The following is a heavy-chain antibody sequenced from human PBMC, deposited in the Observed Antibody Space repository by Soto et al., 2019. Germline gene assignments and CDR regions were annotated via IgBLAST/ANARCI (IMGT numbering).Heavy chain of an antibody. CDR1: GDRVSRNSAA. CDR2: TYYRSKWYN. D-gene: IGHD1-1*01. Sequence: PSQTLSLTCASSGDRVSRNSAAWNWIRPSPSRGLEWLGRTYYRSKWYNDYAVSVKSRITINPDTSKNQFSLQLNSVTPEDTAVYYCARDPLDPHNDAFDIWGQGTMVTVSS. J-gene: IGHJ3*02. V-gene: IGHV6-1*01. CDR3: ARDPLDPHNDAFDI.